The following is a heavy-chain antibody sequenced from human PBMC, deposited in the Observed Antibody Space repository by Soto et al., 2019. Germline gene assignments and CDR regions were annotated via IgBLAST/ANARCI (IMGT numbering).Heavy chain of an antibody. CDR2: VYYTGST. CDR3: ARSVAVPGAHIDY. Sequence: PSETVSLTCSVSGGSISGSYWSWFRQSPGKGLEWLGYVYYTGSTNYSPSLRSRVSISVDTSKNEFSLRLSSVTAADTAVYFCARSVAVPGAHIDYWGQGTQVTVSS. V-gene: IGHV4-59*01. CDR1: GGSISGSY. J-gene: IGHJ4*02. D-gene: IGHD6-19*01.